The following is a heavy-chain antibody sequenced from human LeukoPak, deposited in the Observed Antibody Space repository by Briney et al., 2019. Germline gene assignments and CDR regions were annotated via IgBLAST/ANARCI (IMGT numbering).Heavy chain of an antibody. CDR1: GGSFSGYY. V-gene: IGHV4-34*01. D-gene: IGHD3-3*01. J-gene: IGHJ5*01. CDR3: ARGRNDFWSGDWFDS. CDR2: INHSGNT. Sequence: SETLSLTCAVYGGSFSGYYWSWIRQPPGKGLEWIGEINHSGNTNYNPSLKSRVTMSVDMSTSQFSLKLSSVTAADTAVYYCARGRNDFWSGDWFDSWGQGTLVTVSS.